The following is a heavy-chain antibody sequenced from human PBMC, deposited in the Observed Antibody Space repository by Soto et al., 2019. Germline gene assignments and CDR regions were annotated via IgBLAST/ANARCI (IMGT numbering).Heavy chain of an antibody. CDR3: ASVGMVRGVIKGYFDY. CDR1: GFTFSSYS. Sequence: EVQLVESGGGLVQPGGSLRLSCAASGFTFSSYSMNWVRQAPGKGLEWVSYISSSSSTIYYADSVKGRFTISRDNAKSSLYLPMNSLRAEDTAVYYCASVGMVRGVIKGYFDYWGQGTLVTVSS. D-gene: IGHD3-10*01. CDR2: ISSSSSTI. V-gene: IGHV3-48*01. J-gene: IGHJ4*02.